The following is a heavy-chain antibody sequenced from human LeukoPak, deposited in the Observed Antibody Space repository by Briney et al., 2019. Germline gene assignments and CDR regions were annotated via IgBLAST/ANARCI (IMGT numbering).Heavy chain of an antibody. V-gene: IGHV3-11*01. CDR1: GFTFSDYY. CDR2: ISSSGTTI. Sequence: PGGSLRLSCAASGFTFSDYYMSWIRQAPGKGLEWVSYISSSGTTIYYADSVKGRFTISRDNAKNSPYLQMNSLRAEDTAVYYCARESYYYDSSGYYVYYFDYWGQGTLVTVSS. CDR3: ARESYYYDSSGYYVYYFDY. D-gene: IGHD3-22*01. J-gene: IGHJ4*02.